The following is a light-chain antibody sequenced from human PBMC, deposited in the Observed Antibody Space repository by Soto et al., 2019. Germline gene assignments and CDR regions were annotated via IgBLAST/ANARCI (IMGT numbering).Light chain of an antibody. V-gene: IGKV1-5*03. CDR1: QTISSW. CDR2: KAS. Sequence: DIQMTQSPSTLSGSVGDRVTITCRASQTISSWLAWYQQKPGKAPKLLIYKASTLKSGAPSRFSGSGSGIEFPLTISSLQPDDFATYYCQHYNSFSEAFGQGTKVDLK. CDR3: QHYNSFSEA. J-gene: IGKJ1*01.